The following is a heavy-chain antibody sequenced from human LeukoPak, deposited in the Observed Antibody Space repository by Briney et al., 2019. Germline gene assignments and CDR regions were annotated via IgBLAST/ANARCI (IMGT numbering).Heavy chain of an antibody. CDR2: INHRGST. V-gene: IGHV4-34*01. D-gene: IGHD3-9*01. CDR3: ARGDILTGYSY. J-gene: IGHJ4*02. CDR1: GGSYRGYY. Sequence: SETLSLTCAVYGGSYRGYYWSWIRQPPGKGLEWIGEINHRGSTKYNPSLKSRVTISVDTSKNQFSLNLRSATAADTAVYYCARGDILTGYSYWGQGTLVTVSS.